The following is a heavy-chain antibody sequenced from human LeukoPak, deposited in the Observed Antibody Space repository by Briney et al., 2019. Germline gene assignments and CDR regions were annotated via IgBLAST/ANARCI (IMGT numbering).Heavy chain of an antibody. CDR2: IYYSGSA. J-gene: IGHJ4*02. V-gene: IGHV4-30-4*01. Sequence: SETLSLNCTVSGGSISSGDYYWSWIRQPPGKGLEWIGYIYYSGSAYYNPSLKSRVTISVDTSKNQFSLKLSSVTAADTAVYYCASMITFGGVIARRDYRGQGTLVTVSS. D-gene: IGHD3-16*02. CDR1: GGSISSGDYY. CDR3: ASMITFGGVIARRDY.